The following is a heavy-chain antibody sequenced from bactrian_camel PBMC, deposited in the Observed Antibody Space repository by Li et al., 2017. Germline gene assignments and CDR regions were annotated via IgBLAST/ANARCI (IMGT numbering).Heavy chain of an antibody. CDR2: IDTDGKT. J-gene: IGHJ6*01. D-gene: IGHD5*01. Sequence: QLVESGGGSVQAGGSLRLSCAASGYTDDLCSMGWFRQAPGKGLEWVSSIDTDGKTYYSDSVKGRFTIARDDAKSTVYLQMNSLKLEDTAVYYCAAARNYGLGTPIPDFGYWGQGTQVTV. V-gene: IGHV3S9*01. CDR1: GYTDDLCS. CDR3: AAARNYGLGTPIPDFGY.